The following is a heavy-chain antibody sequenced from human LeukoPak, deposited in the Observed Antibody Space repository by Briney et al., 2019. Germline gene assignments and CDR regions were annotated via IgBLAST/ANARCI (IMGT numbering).Heavy chain of an antibody. CDR1: GFTFSSYT. CDR2: IAGSSGYI. D-gene: IGHD5-18*01. J-gene: IGHJ4*02. V-gene: IGHV3-21*01. Sequence: PGGSLRLSCAASGFTFSSYTMNWVRQAPGKGLEWVSSIAGSSGYISYADSVKGRFTISRDNAKKSLYLQMTSLTAEDTAVYYCAREVLDTAMALGYWGQGTLVTVSS. CDR3: AREVLDTAMALGY.